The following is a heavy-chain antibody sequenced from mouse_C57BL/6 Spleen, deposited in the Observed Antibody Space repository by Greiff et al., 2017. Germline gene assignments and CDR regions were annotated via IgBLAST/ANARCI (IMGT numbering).Heavy chain of an antibody. CDR1: GFTFSDYY. V-gene: IGHV5-16*01. Sequence: EVMLVEPEGGLVQPGSSMKFSCTASGFTFSDYYMAWVRQVPEKGLEWVANINYDGSSTYYLDSLKSRFIISRDNAKNILYLQMSSLKSEDTATYYCARLRYAFDYWGQGTTLTVSS. J-gene: IGHJ2*01. CDR2: INYDGSST. D-gene: IGHD1-1*01. CDR3: ARLRYAFDY.